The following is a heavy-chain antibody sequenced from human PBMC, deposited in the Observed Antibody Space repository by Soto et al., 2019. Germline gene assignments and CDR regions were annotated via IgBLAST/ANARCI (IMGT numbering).Heavy chain of an antibody. V-gene: IGHV3-23*01. J-gene: IGHJ4*02. CDR1: GFTFSSYA. D-gene: IGHD2-15*01. CDR3: ANDRDVGVVVGAIAY. Sequence: EVQLLESGGGLVQPGGSLRLSCAASGFTFSSYAMKWVRQAPGKGLEWVSAIGASGGTTYYADSVKGRFTISRDTSKNALYLQMNSLRAEDTAVYYCANDRDVGVVVGAIAYWGQVTLVTVSS. CDR2: IGASGGTT.